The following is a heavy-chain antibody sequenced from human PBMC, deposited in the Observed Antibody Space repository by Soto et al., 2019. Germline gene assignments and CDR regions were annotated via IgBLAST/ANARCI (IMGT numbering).Heavy chain of an antibody. CDR1: GGSFNGYY. Sequence: PSETLSLTCAVYGGSFNGYYWTCISQPPGTGLERIEEINHRESTNYNPSLKSLVTLSVDTSKNQFSLKLSSLTAADTAVYYCARAKAPLYSSSWYWFDPWGQG. J-gene: IGHJ5*02. V-gene: IGHV4-34*01. CDR2: INHREST. CDR3: ARAKAPLYSSSWYWFDP. D-gene: IGHD6-13*01.